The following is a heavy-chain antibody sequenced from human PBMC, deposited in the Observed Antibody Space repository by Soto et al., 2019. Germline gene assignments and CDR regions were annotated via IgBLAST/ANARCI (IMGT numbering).Heavy chain of an antibody. J-gene: IGHJ4*02. V-gene: IGHV1-69*01. CDR3: ARDVSVMTSVFGF. D-gene: IGHD4-17*01. CDR2: ITPMIGTT. CDR1: GGTFYTYA. Sequence: VHLVQSGAEVKRPGSSVRVSCRASGGTFYTYAFTWVRQAPGQGLEWMGGITPMIGTTKYAHKFHGRVTFSADESASTAYTELSNLRSDDTAVYYCARDVSVMTSVFGFWGQGTLITVSS.